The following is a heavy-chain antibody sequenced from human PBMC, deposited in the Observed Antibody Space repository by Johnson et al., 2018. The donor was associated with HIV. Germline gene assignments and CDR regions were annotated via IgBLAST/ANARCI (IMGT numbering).Heavy chain of an antibody. J-gene: IGHJ3*02. CDR3: ASGPPVNAFDI. CDR1: GFTFSSYA. V-gene: IGHV3-74*02. CDR2: INSDGSST. Sequence: VQLVESGGDVVQPGRSLRLSCAASGFTFSSYAMHWVRQAPGKGLVWVSRINSDGSSTRYADSVKGRFTISRDNAKNTLYLQMNSLRGEDTAVYYCASGPPVNAFDIWGQGTMVTVSS.